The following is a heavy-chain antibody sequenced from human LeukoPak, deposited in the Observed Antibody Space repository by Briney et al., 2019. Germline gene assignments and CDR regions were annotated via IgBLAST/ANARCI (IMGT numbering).Heavy chain of an antibody. D-gene: IGHD6-13*01. CDR1: GGSISSYY. CDR2: IYYSGST. Sequence: PSETLSLTCTVSGGSISSYYWSWIRQPPGKGLEWIGYIYYSGSTNYNPSLKGRVTISVDTSKNQFSLKLSSVTAADTAVYYCARLAGLQQLDPSDYWGQGTLVTVSS. V-gene: IGHV4-59*01. CDR3: ARLAGLQQLDPSDY. J-gene: IGHJ4*02.